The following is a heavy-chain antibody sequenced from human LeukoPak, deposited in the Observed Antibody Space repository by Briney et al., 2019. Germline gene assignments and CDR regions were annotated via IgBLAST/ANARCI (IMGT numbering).Heavy chain of an antibody. CDR1: GFTFSSYA. V-gene: IGHV3-53*01. CDR3: ARGSPSGQIDY. D-gene: IGHD6-25*01. J-gene: IGHJ4*02. CDR2: IYSGGST. Sequence: GGSLRLSCAASGFTFSSYAMSWVRQAPGKGLEWVSVIYSGGSTYYADSVKGRFTISRDNSKNTLYLQMNSLRAEDTAVYYCARGSPSGQIDYWGQGTLVTVSS.